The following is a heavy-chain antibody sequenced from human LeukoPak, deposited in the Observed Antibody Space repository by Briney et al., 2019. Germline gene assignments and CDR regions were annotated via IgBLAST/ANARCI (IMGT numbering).Heavy chain of an antibody. CDR1: GYTFTDSF. J-gene: IGHJ4*02. V-gene: IGHV1-2*06. Sequence: ASVKVSCKASGYTFTDSFIHWVRQAPGQGPEWMGRMNANSGVTMYAQTLQDRVTMTRDTSISTAYMELRSLRSDDTAVYYCARDQASRVADYWGQGTLVTVSS. CDR2: MNANSGVT. CDR3: ARDQASRVADY. D-gene: IGHD1-26*01.